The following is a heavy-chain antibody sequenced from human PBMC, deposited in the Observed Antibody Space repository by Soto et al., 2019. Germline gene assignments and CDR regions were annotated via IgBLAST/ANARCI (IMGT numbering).Heavy chain of an antibody. V-gene: IGHV4-39*01. J-gene: IGHJ2*01. CDR2: IYYSGST. D-gene: IGHD3-22*01. Sequence: QLQLQESGPGLVKPSETLSLTCTVSGGSISSSSYYWGWIRQPPGKGLEWIGSIYYSGSTYYNPSLQSRVTISVNTSKNQFPLRVSSVTAAATAVYYCARNRNYYDSSGYYSWYFDLWGRGTLVTVSS. CDR1: GGSISSSSYY. CDR3: ARNRNYYDSSGYYSWYFDL.